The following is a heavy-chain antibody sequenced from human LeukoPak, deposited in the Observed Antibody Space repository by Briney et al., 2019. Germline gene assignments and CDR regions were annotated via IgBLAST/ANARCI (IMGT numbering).Heavy chain of an antibody. CDR3: AKARYGYVAAY. CDR2: ISGSGGGT. J-gene: IGHJ4*02. V-gene: IGHV3-23*01. CDR1: GFTFSSYA. D-gene: IGHD5-18*01. Sequence: GGSLRLSCAASGFTFSSYAMSWVRQTPGKGLEWVSAISGSGGGTYYADSVKGRFTISRDNSKNTLYLQMNSLRAEDTAVYYCAKARYGYVAAYWGQGTLVTVSS.